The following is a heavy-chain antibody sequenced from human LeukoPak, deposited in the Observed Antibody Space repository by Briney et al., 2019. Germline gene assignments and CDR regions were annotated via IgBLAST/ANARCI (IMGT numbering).Heavy chain of an antibody. J-gene: IGHJ4*02. V-gene: IGHV3-23*01. CDR1: GFTFSNYV. CDR2: IVIIVRDS. CDR3: TRRVGGTPDY. D-gene: IGHD1-26*01. Sequence: SGGSLRLSCAAAGFTFSNYVMTWVRQAGGKGLEWVSFIVIIVRDSDDAHSVKGRFKIYRDNSKNTVYLQMNSLRAEDTGLYYCTRRVGGTPDYWGLGTLVTVSS.